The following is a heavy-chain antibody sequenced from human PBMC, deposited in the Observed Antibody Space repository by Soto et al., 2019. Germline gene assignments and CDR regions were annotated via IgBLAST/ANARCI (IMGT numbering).Heavy chain of an antibody. CDR1: GGPISSSSYY. CDR2: IYYTGYT. D-gene: IGHD5-18*01. J-gene: IGHJ2*01. CDR3: ARSAIATHWFFDL. Sequence: PSETLSLTCTVSGGPISSSSYYWGWIRQAPGKGLEWLATIYYTGYTYHNPSLKSHVTISVDTSKNQFSLKLTSVTAADTALYSCARSAIATHWFFDLWGRGTLVTVSS. V-gene: IGHV4-39*01.